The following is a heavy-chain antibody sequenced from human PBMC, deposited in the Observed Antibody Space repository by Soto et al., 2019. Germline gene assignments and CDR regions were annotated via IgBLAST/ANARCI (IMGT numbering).Heavy chain of an antibody. D-gene: IGHD2-15*01. CDR3: APLTVSLSGPYGIHV. CDR2: IFYSGLT. Sequence: SETLSLTCSVSGYSVSSSDYYWAWIRQPPAKGLEWIGSIFYSGLTYYNPSLKSRVTLSVDTSKNQFSVRLNSVTAADTAVYYCAPLTVSLSGPYGIHVWGQGTTVTVSS. CDR1: GYSVSSSDYY. V-gene: IGHV4-39*01. J-gene: IGHJ6*02.